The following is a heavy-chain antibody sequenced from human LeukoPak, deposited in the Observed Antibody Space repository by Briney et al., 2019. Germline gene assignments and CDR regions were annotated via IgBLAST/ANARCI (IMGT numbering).Heavy chain of an antibody. CDR3: ARVLRYCSGGNCYSGGLGYMDV. J-gene: IGHJ6*03. Sequence: GGSLRLSCAASGFTFSSYAMSWVRQAPGKGLEWVSGISGSGGSTYYADSMKGRFTISRDNAKNSLYLQMNSLRAEDTAVYYCARVLRYCSGGNCYSGGLGYMDVWGKGTTVTISS. CDR1: GFTFSSYA. V-gene: IGHV3-23*01. CDR2: ISGSGGST. D-gene: IGHD2-15*01.